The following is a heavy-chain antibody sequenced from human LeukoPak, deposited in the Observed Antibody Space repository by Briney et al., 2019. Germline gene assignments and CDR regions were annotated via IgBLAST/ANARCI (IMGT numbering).Heavy chain of an antibody. CDR2: IYYSGST. CDR3: ARAYSSSWGRAWFDP. CDR1: GGSISSSSYY. J-gene: IGHJ5*02. Sequence: SETLSLTCTVSGGSISSSSYYWGWIRQPPGKGLEWIGCIYYSGSTYYNPSLKSRVPISVDTSKNQFSLKLSSVTAADTAVYYCARAYSSSWGRAWFDPWGQGNLVTVSS. V-gene: IGHV4-39*07. D-gene: IGHD2-2*01.